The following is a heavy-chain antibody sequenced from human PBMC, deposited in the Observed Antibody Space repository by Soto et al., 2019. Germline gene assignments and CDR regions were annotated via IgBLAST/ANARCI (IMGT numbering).Heavy chain of an antibody. CDR3: AKDMGTTVTFQFDY. D-gene: IGHD4-4*01. J-gene: IGHJ4*02. V-gene: IGHV3-9*01. CDR2: ISWNSGSI. CDR1: GFTFDDYA. Sequence: GGSLRLFCAASGFTFDDYAMHWVRQAPGKGLEWVSGISWNSGSIGYADSVKGRFTISRDNAKNSLYLQMNSLRAEDTALYYCAKDMGTTVTFQFDYWGQGTLVTVSS.